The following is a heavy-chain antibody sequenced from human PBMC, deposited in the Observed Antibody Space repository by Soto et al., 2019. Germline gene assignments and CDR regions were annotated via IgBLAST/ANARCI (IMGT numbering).Heavy chain of an antibody. D-gene: IGHD3-10*01. Sequence: EVQLVESGGGLVQPGGSLRLSCVDSGFTFSSYWMSWVRQAPVKGLEWVGNIKQDGSEENYVDYVKGRLTISRDNAKNSRYLQMNSLRAEDTAVYYCARIASSGRGWDVWGQGTTVVVSS. CDR1: GFTFSSYW. CDR2: IKQDGSEE. V-gene: IGHV3-7*01. J-gene: IGHJ6*02. CDR3: ARIASSGRGWDV.